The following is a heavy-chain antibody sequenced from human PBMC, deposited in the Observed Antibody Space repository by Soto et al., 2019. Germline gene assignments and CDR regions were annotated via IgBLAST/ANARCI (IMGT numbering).Heavy chain of an antibody. CDR3: ARAGGYLAHAPSVAHFDP. V-gene: IGHV1-18*01. CDR2: ISVYSGKT. Sequence: GASVQVSCKASGYTSTNYAITWVRQAPGQGLEWMGWISVYSGKTKYSQNVQDRLTMTTDTSTSTAYMDLTNLRSDDTAVYYSARAGGYLAHAPSVAHFDPWGQGTLVTGSS. CDR1: GYTSTNYA. J-gene: IGHJ5*02. D-gene: IGHD5-18*01.